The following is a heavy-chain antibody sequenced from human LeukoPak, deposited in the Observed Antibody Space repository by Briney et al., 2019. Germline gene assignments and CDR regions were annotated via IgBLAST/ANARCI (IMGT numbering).Heavy chain of an antibody. CDR1: GLTFGDYP. Sequence: GGSLRLSCTASGLTFGDYPMSGVGQAPGRGLEWVGFIKSKAYGGTTEYAASVKGRFTISRDDSKSIAYLQMNSLKTEDTAVYYCARAFYSNPPDWFDPWGQGTLVTVSS. CDR3: ARAFYSNPPDWFDP. D-gene: IGHD6-13*01. V-gene: IGHV3-49*04. CDR2: IKSKAYGGTT. J-gene: IGHJ5*02.